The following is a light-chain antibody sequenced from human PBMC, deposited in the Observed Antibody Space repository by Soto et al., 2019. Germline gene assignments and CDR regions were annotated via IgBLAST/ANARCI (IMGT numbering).Light chain of an antibody. V-gene: IGKV3-15*01. CDR1: QSVSIK. CDR2: DTS. J-gene: IGKJ5*01. Sequence: EIVMTQSPATLSVSPGERATLSGRASQSVSIKLAWYQQRPGQAPRLLIYDTSTRATGIPARFSGSGSGTEFTPTISSLQSEDLAVYYCQQYKNWPTITFGQGTRLEIK. CDR3: QQYKNWPTIT.